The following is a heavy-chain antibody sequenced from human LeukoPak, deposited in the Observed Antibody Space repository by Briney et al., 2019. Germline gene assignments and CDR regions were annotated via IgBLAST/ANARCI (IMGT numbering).Heavy chain of an antibody. CDR1: GFTFSSYS. Sequence: HPGGSLRLSCAASGFTFSSYSMNWVRQAPGKGLEWVSGIGWNSGSIAYADSVKGRFTISRDNAKNSLCLQMNSLRAEDTALYYCAKALRITMIRGGFDYWGQGTLVTVSS. J-gene: IGHJ4*02. D-gene: IGHD3-10*01. CDR3: AKALRITMIRGGFDY. CDR2: IGWNSGSI. V-gene: IGHV3-9*01.